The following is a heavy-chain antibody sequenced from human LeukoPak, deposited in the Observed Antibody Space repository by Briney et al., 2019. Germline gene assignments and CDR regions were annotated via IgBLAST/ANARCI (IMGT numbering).Heavy chain of an antibody. CDR3: ARDSGEGDYYDSSGSFDY. J-gene: IGHJ4*02. D-gene: IGHD3-22*01. CDR2: MNPNSGNT. V-gene: IGHV1-8*01. Sequence: ASVKVSCKASGYTFTSYDINWVRQATGQGLEWMGWMNPNSGNTGYAQKFQGRVTMTRNTSISTAYMELSSLRSEDTAVYYCARDSGEGDYYDSSGSFDYWGQGTLVTVSS. CDR1: GYTFTSYD.